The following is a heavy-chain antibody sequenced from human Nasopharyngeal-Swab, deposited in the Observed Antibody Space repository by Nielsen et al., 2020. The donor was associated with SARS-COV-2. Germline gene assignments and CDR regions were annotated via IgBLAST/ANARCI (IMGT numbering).Heavy chain of an antibody. V-gene: IGHV3-21*01. Sequence: GGSLTLSCAVSGFTFSSYSMNWVRQPPGKGLEWVSSISSSSSYIYYADSVKGRFTISRDNAKNSLYLQMNSLRAEDTAVYHCARDGVLYYYGMDVWGQGTTVTVSS. CDR2: ISSSSSYI. CDR3: ARDGVLYYYGMDV. J-gene: IGHJ6*02. D-gene: IGHD6-13*01. CDR1: GFTFSSYS.